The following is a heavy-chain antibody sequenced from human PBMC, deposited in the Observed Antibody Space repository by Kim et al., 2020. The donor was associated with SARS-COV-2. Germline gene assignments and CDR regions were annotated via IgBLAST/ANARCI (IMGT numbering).Heavy chain of an antibody. V-gene: IGHV4-59*08. CDR1: GASITSFY. Sequence: SETLSLTCTVSGASITSFYWTWIRQPPGKGLEWIGYVYYSGSTNYNPSLKSRVTISVDTSTNQFSLRLDSVTAADTAVYYCARRGPVAYYYYMDVWGKGT. CDR2: VYYSGST. J-gene: IGHJ6*03. D-gene: IGHD3-16*01. CDR3: ARRGPVAYYYYMDV.